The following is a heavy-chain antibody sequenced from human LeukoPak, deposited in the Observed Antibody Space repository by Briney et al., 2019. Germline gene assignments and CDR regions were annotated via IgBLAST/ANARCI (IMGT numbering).Heavy chain of an antibody. D-gene: IGHD3-10*01. J-gene: IGHJ6*03. Sequence: PGRSLRLSCAASGFTFSFYGIHWVRQAPGKGLDWVAVISYDGSNKYYADTVKGRFTISRDNSKNTLYLQMNSLRAEDTAVYYCAKDGVTYGSGSSLHYYYLMDVWGKGTTVTVSS. CDR2: ISYDGSNK. V-gene: IGHV3-30*18. CDR1: GFTFSFYG. CDR3: AKDGVTYGSGSSLHYYYLMDV.